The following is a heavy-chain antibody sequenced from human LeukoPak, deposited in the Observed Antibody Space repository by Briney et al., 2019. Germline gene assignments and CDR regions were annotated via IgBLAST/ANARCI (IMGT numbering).Heavy chain of an antibody. Sequence: VASVKVSCKASGYTSTGYYIHWVRQAPGQGLEWMGWINPNTGGINYAQKFLGRVTMTRDTSISTAYMDLRSLRSDDTAIYYCARGSDFFSDYYDYGMDLWGQGTTVTVSS. V-gene: IGHV1-2*02. CDR2: INPNTGGI. D-gene: IGHD3-16*01. J-gene: IGHJ6*02. CDR3: ARGSDFFSDYYDYGMDL. CDR1: GYTSTGYY.